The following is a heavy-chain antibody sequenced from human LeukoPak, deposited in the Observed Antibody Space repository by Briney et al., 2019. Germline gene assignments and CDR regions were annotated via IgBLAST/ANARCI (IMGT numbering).Heavy chain of an antibody. V-gene: IGHV3-23*01. Sequence: GGSLRLSCIGTGFSFSSDAMGWVRQAPGKGLEWVSGISGSGGSTYYADSVKGRFTISRDNSKNTLYLQMNSLRVEDTAVYYCAKDRGRMWVQVANWGQGTLVTVSS. CDR2: ISGSGGST. CDR1: GFSFSSDA. D-gene: IGHD2-15*01. J-gene: IGHJ4*02. CDR3: AKDRGRMWVQVAN.